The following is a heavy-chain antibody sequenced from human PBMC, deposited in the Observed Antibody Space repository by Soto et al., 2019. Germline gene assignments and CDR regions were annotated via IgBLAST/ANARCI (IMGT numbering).Heavy chain of an antibody. Sequence: GGSLRLSCAASGFTFSSYGMHWVRQAPGKGLEWVAVISYDGSNKYYADSVKGRFTISRDNSKNTLYLQMNSLRAEDTAVYYCAKARAPGQYCSGGSCYSAFDPWGQGT. D-gene: IGHD2-15*01. J-gene: IGHJ5*02. CDR1: GFTFSSYG. CDR3: AKARAPGQYCSGGSCYSAFDP. CDR2: ISYDGSNK. V-gene: IGHV3-30*18.